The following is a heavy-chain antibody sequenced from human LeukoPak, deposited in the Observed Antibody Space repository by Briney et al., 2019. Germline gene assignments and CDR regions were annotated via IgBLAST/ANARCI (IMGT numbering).Heavy chain of an antibody. CDR3: ARATYYYDSSGYYRRAFDI. D-gene: IGHD3-22*01. CDR1: GGSIRSYY. CDR2: IYYSGST. V-gene: IGHV4-59*01. Sequence: PSETLSLTCTVSGGSIRSYYWSWIRQPPGKGLEWIGYIYYSGSTKYNPSLKSRVTISVDTSKNQFSLKLSSVTAADTAVYYCARATYYYDSSGYYRRAFDIWGQGTMVTVSS. J-gene: IGHJ3*02.